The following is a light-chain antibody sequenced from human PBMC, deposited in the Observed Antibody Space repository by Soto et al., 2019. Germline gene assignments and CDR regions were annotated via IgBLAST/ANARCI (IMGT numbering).Light chain of an antibody. V-gene: IGLV4-60*02. CDR2: LDRSGSY. CDR1: SGHSTYI. J-gene: IGLJ3*02. CDR3: ETWYSNTHKV. Sequence: QLVLTQSSSASASLGSSVRLTCILSSGHSTYIIAWHQQQPGKAPRFLMTLDRSGSYNRGSGVPDRFSGSSSGADRYLTISNLQFEDEGDYYCETWYSNTHKVFGGGTKLTVL.